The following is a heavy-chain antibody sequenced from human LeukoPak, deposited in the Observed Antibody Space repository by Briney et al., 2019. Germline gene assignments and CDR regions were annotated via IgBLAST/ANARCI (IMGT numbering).Heavy chain of an antibody. Sequence: SVKVSCKASGFTFTSSAVQWVRQAREQRLEWIGWIVVGSGNTNYAQKFQERVTITRDMSTSTAYMELSSLRSEDTAVYYCASNGNGLNYYYYMDVWGRGTTVTVSS. V-gene: IGHV1-58*01. CDR1: GFTFTSSA. CDR2: IVVGSGNT. D-gene: IGHD3/OR15-3a*01. J-gene: IGHJ6*03. CDR3: ASNGNGLNYYYYMDV.